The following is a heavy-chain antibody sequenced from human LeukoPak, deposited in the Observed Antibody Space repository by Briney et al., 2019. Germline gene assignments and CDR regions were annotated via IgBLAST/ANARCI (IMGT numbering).Heavy chain of an antibody. V-gene: IGHV1-18*01. Sequence: ASVKVSCMASGYTFTNYGISWVRQAPGQGLEWMGWISAYNGNTNYAQKVQGRVTMTTDTSTSTAYMELRSLRSDDTAVYYCAIDLTPQAVYYHDSSGVDYWGQGTLVTVSS. D-gene: IGHD3-22*01. CDR1: GYTFTNYG. J-gene: IGHJ4*02. CDR2: ISAYNGNT. CDR3: AIDLTPQAVYYHDSSGVDY.